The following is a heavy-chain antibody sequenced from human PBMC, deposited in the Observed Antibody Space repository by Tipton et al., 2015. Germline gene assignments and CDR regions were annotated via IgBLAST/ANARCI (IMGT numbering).Heavy chain of an antibody. CDR3: ARDSSSLYTGTYFFAD. J-gene: IGHJ4*02. D-gene: IGHD1-26*01. CDR2: IFSSETT. CDR1: GGSISSDY. V-gene: IGHV4-59*01. Sequence: TLSLTCTVSGGSISSDYWTWIRQPTEKGLEWIGNIFSSETTNYNPSRRSRVTISIDTSNNQFSLRLTSVTAADTAVYYCARDSSSLYTGTYFFADWGRGTLVTVSS.